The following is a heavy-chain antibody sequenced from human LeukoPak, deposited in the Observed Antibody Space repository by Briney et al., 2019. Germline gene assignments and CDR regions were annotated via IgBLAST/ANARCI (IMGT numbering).Heavy chain of an antibody. CDR3: AREAVLFGVVNDAFDI. CDR1: GGSFSGYY. J-gene: IGHJ3*02. Sequence: SETLSLTCAVYGGSFSGYYWSWIRQPPGKGLEWIGYIYYSGSTNYNPSLKSRVTISVDTSKNQFSLKLSSVTAADTAVYYCAREAVLFGVVNDAFDIWGQGTMVTVSS. D-gene: IGHD3-3*01. V-gene: IGHV4-59*01. CDR2: IYYSGST.